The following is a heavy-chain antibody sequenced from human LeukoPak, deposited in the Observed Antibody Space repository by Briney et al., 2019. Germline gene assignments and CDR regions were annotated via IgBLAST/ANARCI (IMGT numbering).Heavy chain of an antibody. J-gene: IGHJ5*02. D-gene: IGHD6-13*01. Sequence: GVSLRLSCSASGFIVSNNYMSWVRQAPWKGLEWVSIIYSGGTTYYADSVKGPFTISRDNSKNTMYLQMSSLSADDPAVYYCARGLQQQLGWFDPWGQRTLVTVSS. CDR1: GFIVSNNY. CDR2: IYSGGTT. CDR3: ARGLQQQLGWFDP. V-gene: IGHV3-53*05.